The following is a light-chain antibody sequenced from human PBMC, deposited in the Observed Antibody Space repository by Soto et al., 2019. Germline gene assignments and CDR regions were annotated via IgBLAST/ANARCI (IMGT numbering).Light chain of an antibody. CDR3: CSYTSSTTPL. CDR2: EVS. CDR1: SSDIGGYKH. V-gene: IGLV2-14*01. Sequence: QSALTQPASVSGSLGQSITISCTGSSSDIGGYKHVSWYQQHPGKAPKLMIYEVSNRPSGVSNRFSGSRSGNTASLTISGLQAEDEADYYCCSYTSSTTPLFGGGTKLTVL. J-gene: IGLJ2*01.